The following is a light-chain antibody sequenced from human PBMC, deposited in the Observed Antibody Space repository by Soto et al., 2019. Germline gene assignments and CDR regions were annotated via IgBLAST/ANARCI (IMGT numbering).Light chain of an antibody. CDR1: SSNIGSYP. V-gene: IGLV1-44*01. CDR3: QSHDSSMSAYV. Sequence: QSVLTQPPSTSGTPGQRVTISCRGSSSNIGSYPVSWYQQVPGTAPKLLIYNINQRPSGVPDRFSGSKSGTSASLAISGLQSEDEADYYCQSHDSSMSAYVFGTGTKVTVL. J-gene: IGLJ1*01. CDR2: NIN.